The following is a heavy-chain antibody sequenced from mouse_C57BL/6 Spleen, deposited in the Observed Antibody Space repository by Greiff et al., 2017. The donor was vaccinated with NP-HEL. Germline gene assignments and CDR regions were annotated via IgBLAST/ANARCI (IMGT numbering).Heavy chain of an antibody. CDR3: AREGPYYGSDYAMDY. J-gene: IGHJ4*01. CDR1: GYAFSSSW. D-gene: IGHD1-1*01. Sequence: QVQLKESGPELVKPGASVKISCKASGYAFSSSWMNWVKQRPGKGLEWIGRIYPGDGDTNYNGKFKGKATLTADKSSSTAYMQLSSLTSEDAAVYFCAREGPYYGSDYAMDYWGQGTSVTVSS. V-gene: IGHV1-82*01. CDR2: IYPGDGDT.